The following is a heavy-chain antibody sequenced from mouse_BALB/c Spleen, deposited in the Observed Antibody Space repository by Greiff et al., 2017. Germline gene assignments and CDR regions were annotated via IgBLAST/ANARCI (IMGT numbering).Heavy chain of an antibody. CDR2: IWRGGST. J-gene: IGHJ4*01. CDR1: GFSLTSYG. Sequence: VKLMESGPSLVQPSQSLSITCTVSGFSLTSYGVHWVRQSPGKGLEWLGVIWRGGSTDYNAAFMSRLSITKDNSKSQVFFKMNSLQADDTAIYYCAKGYYRYDGYAMDYWGQGTSVTVSS. CDR3: AKGYYRYDGYAMDY. V-gene: IGHV2-5-1*01. D-gene: IGHD2-14*01.